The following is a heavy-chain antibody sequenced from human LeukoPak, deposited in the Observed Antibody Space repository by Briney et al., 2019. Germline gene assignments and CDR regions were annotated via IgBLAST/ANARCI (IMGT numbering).Heavy chain of an antibody. CDR1: GFAFSTYA. D-gene: IGHD2-15*01. CDR2: IVGSGSST. J-gene: IGHJ4*02. Sequence: PGGSLRLSCAASGFAFSTYAMSWVRQAPGKGLEWVSGIVGSGSSTYYADSVKGRFTIPRDNSKNTLYLQMNSLRAEDTAVYYCAKDSYVVVVAATFFDYWGQGTLVTVSS. CDR3: AKDSYVVVVAATFFDY. V-gene: IGHV3-23*01.